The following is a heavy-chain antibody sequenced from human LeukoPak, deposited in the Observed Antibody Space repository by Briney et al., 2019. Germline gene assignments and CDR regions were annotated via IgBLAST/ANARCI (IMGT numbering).Heavy chain of an antibody. D-gene: IGHD3-16*02. CDR3: ARDLGNSIYDYVWGSYRYLDY. J-gene: IGHJ4*02. CDR1: GFTFSSYS. V-gene: IGHV3-48*04. Sequence: GGSLRLSCAASGFTFSSYSMNWVRQAPGKGLEWVSYISSSGSTIYYADSVKGRFTISRDNAKNSLYLQMNSLRAEDTAVYYCARDLGNSIYDYVWGSYRYLDYWGQGTLVTVSS. CDR2: ISSSGSTI.